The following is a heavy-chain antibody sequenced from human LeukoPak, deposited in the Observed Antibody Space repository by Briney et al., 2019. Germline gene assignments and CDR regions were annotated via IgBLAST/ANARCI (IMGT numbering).Heavy chain of an antibody. CDR3: ASYPPAAIDYYFDY. J-gene: IGHJ4*02. CDR2: ISSSSSYI. V-gene: IGHV3-21*01. CDR1: GFTFSSYS. D-gene: IGHD2-2*02. Sequence: GGSLRLSCAASGFTFSSYSMNWVRQAPGNGLEWVSSISSSSSYIYYADSVKGRFTISRDNAKNSLYLQMNSLRAEDTAVYYCASYPPAAIDYYFDYWGQGTLVTVSS.